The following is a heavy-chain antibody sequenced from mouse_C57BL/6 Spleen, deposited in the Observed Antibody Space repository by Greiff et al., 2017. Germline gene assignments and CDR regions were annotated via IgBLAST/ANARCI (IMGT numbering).Heavy chain of an antibody. V-gene: IGHV1-19*01. J-gene: IGHJ4*01. D-gene: IGHD1-1*01. CDR2: INPYNGGT. CDR1: GYTFTDYY. CDR3: ARGGLLYYGSSYYAMDY. Sequence: EVQLQQSGPVLVKPGASVKMSCKASGYTFTDYYMNWVKQSHGKSLEWIGVINPYNGGTSYNQKFKGKATLTVDKSSSTAYMELNSLTSEDSAVYYCARGGLLYYGSSYYAMDYWGQGTSVTVSS.